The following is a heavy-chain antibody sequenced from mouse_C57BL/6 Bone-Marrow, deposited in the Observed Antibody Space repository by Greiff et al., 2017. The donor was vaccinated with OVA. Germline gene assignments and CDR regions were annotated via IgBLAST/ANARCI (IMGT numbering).Heavy chain of an antibody. V-gene: IGHV5-9*01. Sequence: EVQLLQSGGGLVKPGASLKLSCAASGFTFSSYTMSWVRQTPEKRLEWVATISGGGGNTYYPDSVKGQFTFSIDNAKNTLYLQMSSLRSEDTALYDCARHGDLSATGFAYWGQGNVITVSA. CDR2: ISGGGGNT. CDR1: GFTFSSYT. D-gene: IGHD1-1*01. J-gene: IGHJ3*01. CDR3: ARHGDLSATGFAY.